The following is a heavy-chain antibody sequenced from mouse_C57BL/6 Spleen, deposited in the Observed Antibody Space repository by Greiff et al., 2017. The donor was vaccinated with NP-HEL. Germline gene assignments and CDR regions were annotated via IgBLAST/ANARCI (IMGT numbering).Heavy chain of an antibody. D-gene: IGHD4-1*02. CDR3: ASSQLGRNYAMDH. V-gene: IGHV1-64*01. Sequence: VQLQQPGAELVKPGASVKLSCKASGYTFTSYWMHWVKQRPGQGLEWIGMIHPNSGSTNYNEKFKSKATLTVDKSSSTAYMQLSSLTSEDSAVYYCASSQLGRNYAMDHWGQGTSVTVSS. J-gene: IGHJ4*01. CDR1: GYTFTSYW. CDR2: IHPNSGST.